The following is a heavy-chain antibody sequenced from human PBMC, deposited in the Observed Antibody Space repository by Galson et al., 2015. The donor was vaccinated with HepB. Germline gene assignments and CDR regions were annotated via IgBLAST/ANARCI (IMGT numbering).Heavy chain of an antibody. V-gene: IGHV5-10-1*01. J-gene: IGHJ6*02. CDR2: IDPSDSYT. CDR1: GYSFTSYW. CDR3: AAYSSRYSSSSRYYYYYYGMDV. D-gene: IGHD6-6*01. Sequence: QSGAEVKKPGESLRISCKGSGYSFTSYWISWVRQMPGKGLEWMGRIDPSDSYTNYSPSFQGHVTISADKSISTAYLQWSSLKASDTAMYYCAAYSSRYSSSSRYYYYYYGMDVWGQGTTVTVSS.